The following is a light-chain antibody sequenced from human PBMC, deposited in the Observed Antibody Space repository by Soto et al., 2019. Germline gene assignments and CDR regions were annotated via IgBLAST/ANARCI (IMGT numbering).Light chain of an antibody. CDR2: AAS. J-gene: IGKJ4*02. V-gene: IGKV1-5*01. CDR3: KQYNSYRT. CDR1: QSISIW. Sequence: IQMSQSPSALSPSVGDRLTTTCRASQSISIWLAWYQQTPGKAPKLLIFAASSLESGVPSMCSGSGSGKEFTITISSLQPDDFATYCCKQYNSYRTFGEGAKV.